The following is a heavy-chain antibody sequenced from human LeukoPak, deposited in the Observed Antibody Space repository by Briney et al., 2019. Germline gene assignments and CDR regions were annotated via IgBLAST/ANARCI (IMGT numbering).Heavy chain of an antibody. CDR3: ARQSMATAVGY. Sequence: PSETLSLTCAVSGYSISSGYYRGWIRQPPGKGLEWIGSIYHSGSTYYNPSLKSRVTISVDTSKNQFSLKLSSVTAADTAVYYCARQSMATAVGYWGQGTLVTVSS. CDR2: IYHSGST. CDR1: GYSISSGYY. D-gene: IGHD5-24*01. V-gene: IGHV4-38-2*01. J-gene: IGHJ4*02.